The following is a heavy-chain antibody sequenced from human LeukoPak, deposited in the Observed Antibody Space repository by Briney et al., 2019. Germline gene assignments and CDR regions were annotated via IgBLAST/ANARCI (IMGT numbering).Heavy chain of an antibody. J-gene: IGHJ4*02. CDR3: TRVSGGYDMSDY. D-gene: IGHD3-9*01. CDR1: GFTFSSFW. CDR2: IRKDGSLQ. Sequence: GGSLRLSCAASGFTFSSFWMSWVRQAPGKGLERVANIRKDGSLQYYVDSVEGRFTISRDNAKNSLYLQMNTLRADDTAVYYCTRVSGGYDMSDYWGQGTLVTVSS. V-gene: IGHV3-7*03.